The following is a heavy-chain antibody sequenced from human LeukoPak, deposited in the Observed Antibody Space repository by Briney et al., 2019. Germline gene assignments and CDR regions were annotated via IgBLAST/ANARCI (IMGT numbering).Heavy chain of an antibody. CDR3: AKVWYYVSGGFFPYDY. CDR2: ICCSVGNT. CDR1: GFTFSIYA. Sequence: GGSLSLSCAASGFTFSIYAMSWVRQAPGKGMEWVSAICCSVGNTYYADSVKGRFTISRDHSKNTLSVQTNSLRAEDTAVYYCAKVWYYVSGGFFPYDYWGQGTLVTVSS. D-gene: IGHD3-22*01. J-gene: IGHJ4*02. V-gene: IGHV3-23*01.